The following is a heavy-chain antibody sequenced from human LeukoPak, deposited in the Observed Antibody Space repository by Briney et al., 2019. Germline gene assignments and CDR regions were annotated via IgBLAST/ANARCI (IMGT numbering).Heavy chain of an antibody. D-gene: IGHD6-13*01. CDR3: ARHVVIAAAAVINWIDP. Sequence: SETLSLTCAVSGVSLNSYYWSWIRQSPGEGLEWIGYIYHSGSTNYNPSLKSRVTISVDTSKNQFSLKLRSVTAADTAVYHGARHVVIAAAAVINWIDPWGQGILVTVSS. V-gene: IGHV4-59*08. CDR1: GVSLNSYY. CDR2: IYHSGST. J-gene: IGHJ5*02.